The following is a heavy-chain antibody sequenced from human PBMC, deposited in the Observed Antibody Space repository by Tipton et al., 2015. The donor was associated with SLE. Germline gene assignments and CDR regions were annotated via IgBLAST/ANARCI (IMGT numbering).Heavy chain of an antibody. Sequence: SLRLSCAASGFTFSSYGMHWVRQAPGKGLEWVAVIWYDGSNKYYADSVKGRFTISRDNSKNTLYLQMNSLRAEDTAVYYCAKDGSGVARPRYFDLWGRGTLVTVSS. D-gene: IGHD3-10*01. CDR3: AKDGSGVARPRYFDL. CDR1: GFTFSSYG. V-gene: IGHV3-33*06. J-gene: IGHJ2*01. CDR2: IWYDGSNK.